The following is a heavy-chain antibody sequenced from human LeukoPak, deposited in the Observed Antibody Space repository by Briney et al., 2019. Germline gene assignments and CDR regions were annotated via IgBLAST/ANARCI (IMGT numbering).Heavy chain of an antibody. D-gene: IGHD6-19*01. Sequence: GGSLRLSCAASGFIFSSYAMNWVRQAPGKGLEWVSSINTYSSYLYYADSLKGRFTISRDNAKNSLYLQMNSLRAEDTAVYYCARELPALAGYFDYWGQGILVTVSS. J-gene: IGHJ4*02. CDR3: ARELPALAGYFDY. CDR1: GFIFSSYA. CDR2: INTYSSYL. V-gene: IGHV3-21*01.